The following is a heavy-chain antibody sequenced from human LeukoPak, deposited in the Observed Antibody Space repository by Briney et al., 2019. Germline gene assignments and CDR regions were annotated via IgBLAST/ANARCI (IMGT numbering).Heavy chain of an antibody. D-gene: IGHD5-12*01. J-gene: IGHJ3*02. V-gene: IGHV4-31*03. CDR3: AREWLRPRDAFDI. CDR1: GGSISSGGYY. CDR2: IYYSGST. Sequence: PSETLSLTCTVSGGSISSGGYYWSWIRQHPGKGLEWIGYIYYSGSTYYNPSLKSRVTISVDTSKNQFSLKLSSVTAADTAVYYCAREWLRPRDAFDIWGQGTMVTVSS.